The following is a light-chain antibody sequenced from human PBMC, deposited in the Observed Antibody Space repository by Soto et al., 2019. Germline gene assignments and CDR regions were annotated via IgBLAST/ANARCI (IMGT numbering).Light chain of an antibody. J-gene: IGKJ1*01. V-gene: IGKV1-8*01. CDR3: QQHYSYTGT. CDR1: QAIRSY. Sequence: IRMTQSPSSLSAATGDRVTITCRASQAIRSYLVWYQQKAGKAPKVLISGASTLQNEVPSRFSGSGSGTHFTLTISSLQSEDSATYYCQQHYSYTGTFGQGT. CDR2: GAS.